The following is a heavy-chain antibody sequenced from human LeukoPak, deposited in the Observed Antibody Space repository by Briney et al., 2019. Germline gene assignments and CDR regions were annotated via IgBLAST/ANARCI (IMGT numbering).Heavy chain of an antibody. CDR2: LSGSGGST. V-gene: IGHV3-23*01. J-gene: IGHJ4*02. CDR3: AKVSPTGSYYRSAYYFDY. Sequence: GGSLRLSCAASGFTFSSYAMSWVRQAPGKGLEWVSGLSGSGGSTYYADSVKGRFTISRDNSKNTLYLQMNSLRAEDTAVYYCAKVSPTGSYYRSAYYFDYWGQGTLVTVSS. CDR1: GFTFSSYA. D-gene: IGHD1-26*01.